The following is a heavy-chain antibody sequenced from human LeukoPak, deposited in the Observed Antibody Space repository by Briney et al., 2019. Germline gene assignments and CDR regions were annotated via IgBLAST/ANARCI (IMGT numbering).Heavy chain of an antibody. CDR3: AREGLFGNDILTGPSWFDP. J-gene: IGHJ5*02. CDR1: GGSFSGYY. Sequence: SETLSLTCAVYGGSFSGYYWSWIRQPPGKGLEWIGYIYYSGSTNYNPSLKSRVTISVDTSKNQFSLKLSSVTAADTAVYYCAREGLFGNDILTGPSWFDPWGQGTLVTVSS. V-gene: IGHV4-59*01. D-gene: IGHD3-9*01. CDR2: IYYSGST.